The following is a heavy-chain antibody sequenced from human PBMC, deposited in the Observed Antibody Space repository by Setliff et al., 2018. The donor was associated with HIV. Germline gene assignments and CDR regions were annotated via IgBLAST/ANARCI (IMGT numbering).Heavy chain of an antibody. J-gene: IGHJ4*02. CDR1: SGSISTSYY. CDR3: ASAGSGTRAPPRY. CDR2: INHSGST. Sequence: PSETLSLTCTVSSGSISTSYYWSWIRQPPGKGLEWIGEINHSGSTNYNPSLKSRVTISVDTSKSQFSLKLTSVTAADTAVYYCASAGSGTRAPPRYWGQGTLVTVSS. V-gene: IGHV4-34*01. D-gene: IGHD1-1*01.